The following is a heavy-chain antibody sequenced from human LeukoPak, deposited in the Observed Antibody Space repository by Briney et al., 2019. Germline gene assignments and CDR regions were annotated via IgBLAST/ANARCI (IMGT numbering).Heavy chain of an antibody. CDR1: GGSFSGYY. J-gene: IGHJ5*02. D-gene: IGHD3-9*01. Sequence: PSETLSLTCAVYGGSFSGYYWSWIRQPPGKGLEWIGEINHSGSTNYNPSLKSRVTISVDTSKNQFSLKLSSVTAADTAVYYCASLLTGCLGNWFDPWGQGTLVTVSS. V-gene: IGHV4-34*01. CDR3: ASLLTGCLGNWFDP. CDR2: INHSGST.